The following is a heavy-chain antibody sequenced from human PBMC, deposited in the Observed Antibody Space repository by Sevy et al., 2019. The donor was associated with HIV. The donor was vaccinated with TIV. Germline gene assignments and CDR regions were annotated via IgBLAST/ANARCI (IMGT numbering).Heavy chain of an antibody. V-gene: IGHV3-7*01. CDR2: IKQDGSEK. J-gene: IGHJ6*02. CDR3: ARDWQGYYYYYGMDV. CDR1: GFTFSSYW. Sequence: GGSLRLSCAASGFTFSSYWMSWVRQAPGKGLEWVANIKQDGSEKYYVDSVKGRFTISRDNAKNSRYLQMNSLRAEDTAVYYCARDWQGYYYYYGMDVWGQGTTVTVSS.